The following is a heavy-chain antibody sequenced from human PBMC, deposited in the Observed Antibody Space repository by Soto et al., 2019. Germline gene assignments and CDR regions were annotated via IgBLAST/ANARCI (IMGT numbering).Heavy chain of an antibody. Sequence: GGSLRLSCAASGFTFISYAMILVRKAPGKGLEWVSAISGSGGSTYYADSVKGRFTISRDNSKNTLYLQMNSLRAEDTAVYYCAKEDIVLMVYATNYYYYMDVWGKGTTVTVSS. D-gene: IGHD2-8*01. CDR2: ISGSGGST. CDR3: AKEDIVLMVYATNYYYYMDV. J-gene: IGHJ6*03. CDR1: GFTFISYA. V-gene: IGHV3-23*01.